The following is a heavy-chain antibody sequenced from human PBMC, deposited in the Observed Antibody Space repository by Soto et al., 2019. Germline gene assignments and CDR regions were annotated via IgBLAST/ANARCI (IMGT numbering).Heavy chain of an antibody. CDR3: ARVPPRWGSSWYSDY. D-gene: IGHD6-13*01. CDR2: ISAYNGNT. CDR1: GYTFTSYG. J-gene: IGHJ4*02. V-gene: IGHV1-18*04. Sequence: QVQLVQSGAEVKKPGASVKVSCKASGYTFTSYGISWVRQAPGQGLEWMGWISAYNGNTNYAQKLQGRVTMTTDTSTSTAYRELRSLRSDDTAVYYCARVPPRWGSSWYSDYWGQGTLVTVSS.